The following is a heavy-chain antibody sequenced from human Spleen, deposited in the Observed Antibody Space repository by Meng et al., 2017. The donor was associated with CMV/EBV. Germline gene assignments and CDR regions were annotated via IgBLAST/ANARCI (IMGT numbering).Heavy chain of an antibody. CDR3: ARAATIFGVVTSLYYGMDV. D-gene: IGHD3-3*01. V-gene: IGHV1-69*05. CDR2: ILPILNRV. J-gene: IGHJ6*02. Sequence: SVKVSCKASGGTFSSNAISWVRQAPGQGLEWMGGILPILNRVNYAPKFLGRVTITTDESTSTAYMELSSLRSEDTAVYYCARAATIFGVVTSLYYGMDVWGQGTTVTVSS. CDR1: GGTFSSNA.